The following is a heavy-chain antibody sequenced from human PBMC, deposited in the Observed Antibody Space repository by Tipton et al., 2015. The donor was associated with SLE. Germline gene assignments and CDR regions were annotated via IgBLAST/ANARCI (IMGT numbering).Heavy chain of an antibody. Sequence: TLSLTCTVSGGSISSSRYFWGWIRQPPGKGREWIGNIYYSGSTYYNPSLKSRVTISVNTSKNQFSLKLSSVTDADTAVYYCARGGGYVAILNDGNFDLWGRGTLVTVSS. D-gene: IGHD6-13*01. V-gene: IGHV4-39*07. CDR2: IYYSGST. CDR3: ARGGGYVAILNDGNFDL. CDR1: GGSISSSRYF. J-gene: IGHJ2*01.